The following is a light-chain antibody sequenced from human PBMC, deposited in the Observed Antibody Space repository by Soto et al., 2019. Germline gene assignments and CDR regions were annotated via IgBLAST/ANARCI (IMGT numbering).Light chain of an antibody. CDR3: SSYTSSWDYV. V-gene: IGLV2-14*01. CDR2: DVS. J-gene: IGLJ1*01. CDR1: XXXVGGYNY. Sequence: QSALTQPASVSGSPGXSXTXXXXXXXXXVGGYNYVSWYQQHPGKAPKLMIYDVSNRPSGVSNRFSGSKSGNTASLTISGLQAEDEADYYCSSYTSSWDYVFGTGTKLTVL.